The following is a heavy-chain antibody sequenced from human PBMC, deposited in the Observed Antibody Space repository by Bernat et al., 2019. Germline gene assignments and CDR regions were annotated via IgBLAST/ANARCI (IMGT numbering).Heavy chain of an antibody. V-gene: IGHV3-23*01. J-gene: IGHJ4*02. D-gene: IGHD3-22*01. CDR1: GFTFSSYA. Sequence: EVQLLESGGGLVQPGGSLRLSCAASGFTFSSYAMSWVRQAPGKGLEWVSAISGSGGSTYYADSVKGRFTISRDNSKNTLYLQMNSLRAEDTAVYYCASGTYYYDSSGYYRFDYWGQGTLVTVSA. CDR3: ASGTYYYDSSGYYRFDY. CDR2: ISGSGGST.